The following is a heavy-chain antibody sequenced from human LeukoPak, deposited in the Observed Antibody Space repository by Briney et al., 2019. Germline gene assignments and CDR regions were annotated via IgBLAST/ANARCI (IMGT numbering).Heavy chain of an antibody. V-gene: IGHV5-51*01. Sequence: GESLKISCKGSGYSFTSYWIGWVRQMPGKGLEWMGIIYPGDSDTRYSPSFQGQVTISADKSISTAYMELSRLRSDDTAVYYCALPILDAFDIWGQGTMVTVSS. J-gene: IGHJ3*02. CDR3: ALPILDAFDI. CDR1: GYSFTSYW. CDR2: IYPGDSDT.